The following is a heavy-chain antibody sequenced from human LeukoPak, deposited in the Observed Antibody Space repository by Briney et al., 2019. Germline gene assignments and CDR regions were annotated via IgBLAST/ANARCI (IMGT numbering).Heavy chain of an antibody. CDR1: GFTVSSNY. D-gene: IGHD6-19*01. CDR2: IYSGGST. J-gene: IGHJ6*02. Sequence: GGSLRLSCAASGFTVSSNYMSWVRQAPGKRLEWVSVIYSGGSTYYADSVKGRFTISRDNSKNTLYLQMNSLRAEDTAVYYCARSYSSGSYYYYGMDAWGQGTTVTVSS. CDR3: ARSYSSGSYYYYGMDA. V-gene: IGHV3-53*01.